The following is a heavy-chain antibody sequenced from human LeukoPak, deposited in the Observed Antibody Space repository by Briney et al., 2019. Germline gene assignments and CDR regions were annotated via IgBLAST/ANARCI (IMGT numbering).Heavy chain of an antibody. D-gene: IGHD2-21*02. V-gene: IGHV3-33*01. CDR1: GFTFSSYG. CDR3: AGGVVTATSLDY. CDR2: IWYDGSNK. J-gene: IGHJ4*02. Sequence: PGRSLRLSCAASGFTFSSYGMHWVRQAPGKGLEWVAVIWYDGSNKYYADSVKGRFTISRDNSKNTLYLQVNSLRAEDTAVYYCAGGVVTATSLDYWGQGTLVTVSS.